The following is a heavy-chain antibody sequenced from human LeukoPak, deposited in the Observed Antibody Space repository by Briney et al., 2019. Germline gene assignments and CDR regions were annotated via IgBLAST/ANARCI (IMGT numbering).Heavy chain of an antibody. V-gene: IGHV1-69*05. J-gene: IGHJ5*02. Sequence: ASVKVSCKASGGTFSSYAISWVRQAPGQGLEWMGGIIPIFGTANYAQKFQGRVTITTDESTSTAYMELSSLRSEDTAVYYCATFIVGVTAYNWFDPWGQGTLVTVSS. CDR1: GGTFSSYA. CDR2: IIPIFGTA. CDR3: ATFIVGVTAYNWFDP. D-gene: IGHD1-26*01.